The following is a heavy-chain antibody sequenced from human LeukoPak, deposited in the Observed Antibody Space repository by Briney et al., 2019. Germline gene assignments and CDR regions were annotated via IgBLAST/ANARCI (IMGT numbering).Heavy chain of an antibody. V-gene: IGHV3-7*01. CDR1: GFTFSSYS. CDR2: IKQDGSEK. J-gene: IGHJ5*02. CDR3: ARDEGWFDP. Sequence: GGSPRLSCAASGFTFSSYSMNWVRQAPGKGLEWVANIKQDGSEKYYVDSVKGRFTMSRDNAKNSLYLQMDSLRAEDTAVYYCARDEGWFDPWGQGTLVTVSS.